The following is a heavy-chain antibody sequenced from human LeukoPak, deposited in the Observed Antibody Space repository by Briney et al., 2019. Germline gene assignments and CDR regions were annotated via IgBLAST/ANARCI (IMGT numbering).Heavy chain of an antibody. CDR2: ISGNTGST. CDR1: GFTFSSYT. J-gene: IGHJ3*02. CDR3: ANVVTATPSDAFDI. D-gene: IGHD2-21*02. Sequence: GGSLRLSCAASGFTFSSYTMSWVRQAPGKGLEWVSAISGNTGSTYYADSVKGRFTISRDNSKNTLYLQMNSLRAEDTAIHYCANVVTATPSDAFDIWGQGTMVTVSS. V-gene: IGHV3-23*01.